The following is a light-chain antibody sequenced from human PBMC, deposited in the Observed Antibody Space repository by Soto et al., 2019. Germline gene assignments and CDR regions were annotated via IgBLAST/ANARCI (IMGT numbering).Light chain of an antibody. CDR3: QQFGSSPPYT. Sequence: EIVLTQSPGTLSLSAGERATLSCRASQRVTSSNLAWYQQKPGQAPRLLIHGASTRATGVPDRFSGSGSGTEFSLTISSLQSEDFAVYYCQQFGSSPPYTFGQGTKVDIK. J-gene: IGKJ2*01. V-gene: IGKV3-20*01. CDR2: GAS. CDR1: QRVTSSN.